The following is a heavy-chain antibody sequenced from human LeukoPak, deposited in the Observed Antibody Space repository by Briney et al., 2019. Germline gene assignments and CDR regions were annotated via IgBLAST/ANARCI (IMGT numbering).Heavy chain of an antibody. CDR2: IYYSGST. CDR1: GGSISSGDHS. J-gene: IGHJ3*02. D-gene: IGHD3-22*01. Sequence: SETLSLTCTVSGGSISSGDHSWSWIRQPPGKGLEWIGYIYYSGSTYYNPSLKSRVTISVDTSENQFSLKLSSVTAADTAVYYCARVEYGNLDSSLSGGAFDIWGQGTMVTVSS. V-gene: IGHV4-30-4*01. CDR3: ARVEYGNLDSSLSGGAFDI.